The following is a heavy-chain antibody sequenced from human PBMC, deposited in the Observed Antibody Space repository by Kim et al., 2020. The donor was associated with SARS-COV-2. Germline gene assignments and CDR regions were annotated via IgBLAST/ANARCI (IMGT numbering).Heavy chain of an antibody. CDR2: ISSSSSYI. CDR1: GFTFSSYS. Sequence: GGSLRLSCAASGFTFSSYSMNWVRQAPGKGLEWVSSISSSSSYIYYADSVKGRFIISRDNAKNSLYLQMNSLRAEDTAVYYCARGHYDYVWGSYEFDYWGQGTLVTVSS. D-gene: IGHD3-16*01. CDR3: ARGHYDYVWGSYEFDY. V-gene: IGHV3-21*01. J-gene: IGHJ4*02.